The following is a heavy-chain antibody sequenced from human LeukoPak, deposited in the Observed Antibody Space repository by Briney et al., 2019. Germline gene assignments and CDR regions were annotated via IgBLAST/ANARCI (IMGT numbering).Heavy chain of an antibody. CDR2: VYYSEST. CDR1: GGFISSYY. D-gene: IGHD4-23*01. Sequence: SETLSLTCSVSGGFISSYYWTWIRQPPGKGLEWIGYVYYSESTKYNPSLKSRVTISIDTSKNQFSLKLSSVTAADTAVYYCASFSDYGGNFFDYWGQGTLVTVSS. V-gene: IGHV4-59*08. J-gene: IGHJ4*02. CDR3: ASFSDYGGNFFDY.